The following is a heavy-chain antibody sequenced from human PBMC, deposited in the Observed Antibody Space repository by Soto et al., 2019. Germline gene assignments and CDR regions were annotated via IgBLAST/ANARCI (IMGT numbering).Heavy chain of an antibody. J-gene: IGHJ6*02. V-gene: IGHV3-23*01. Sequence: GESLNISCAASGFTFSSYAMSWVRQAPGKGLEWVSAISGSGGSTYYADSVKGRFTISRDNSKNTLYLQMNSLRAEDTAVYYCAKISVTTTNLAKYYYGMDVWGQGTTVTVSS. CDR2: ISGSGGST. CDR3: AKISVTTTNLAKYYYGMDV. CDR1: GFTFSSYA. D-gene: IGHD4-17*01.